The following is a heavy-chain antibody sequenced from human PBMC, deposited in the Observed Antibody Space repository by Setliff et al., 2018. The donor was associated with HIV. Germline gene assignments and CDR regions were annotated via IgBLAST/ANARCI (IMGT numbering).Heavy chain of an antibody. CDR3: ARLTLSYYDSSGDRPGGSGY. CDR2: IIPLFGTE. Sequence: SVKVSCKASGGTFSSYAISWVRQAPGQGLEWMGGIIPLFGTEDYAQKFQGRVTITADESTSTAYMELSSLRSEDTAVYYCARLTLSYYDSSGDRPGGSGYWGQGTLVTVSS. J-gene: IGHJ4*02. CDR1: GGTFSSYA. V-gene: IGHV1-69*13. D-gene: IGHD3-22*01.